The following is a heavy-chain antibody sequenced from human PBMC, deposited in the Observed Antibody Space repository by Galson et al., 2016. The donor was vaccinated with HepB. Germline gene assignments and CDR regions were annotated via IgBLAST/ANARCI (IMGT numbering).Heavy chain of an antibody. Sequence: SETLSPTCSVSGYSISSGYYWVWIRQSPGKGLEWIGEIYQSGDTNYRPSLQSRVTMPVDKSKNHFSLNVTSVTAADTAVYYCARVQKYTGTFDWFFDLWGRGTLVTVSS. D-gene: IGHD1-26*01. CDR3: ARVQKYTGTFDWFFDL. CDR2: IYQSGDT. CDR1: GYSISSGYY. V-gene: IGHV4-38-2*02. J-gene: IGHJ2*01.